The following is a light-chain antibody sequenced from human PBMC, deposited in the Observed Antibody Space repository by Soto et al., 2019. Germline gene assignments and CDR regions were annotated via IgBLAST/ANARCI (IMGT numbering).Light chain of an antibody. J-gene: IGKJ4*01. CDR3: QQYYTLPLT. Sequence: DIVMTQSPLSLPVTPGEPASIWFRSSQSLLHSNGYNYLDWYLQKPGQSPQLLIYLGSNRSSGVPERFSGSGSGTLFTLSISSLQAEDVAVYYCQQYYTLPLTFGGGTKVDI. CDR1: QSLLHSNGYNY. CDR2: LGS. V-gene: IGKV2-28*01.